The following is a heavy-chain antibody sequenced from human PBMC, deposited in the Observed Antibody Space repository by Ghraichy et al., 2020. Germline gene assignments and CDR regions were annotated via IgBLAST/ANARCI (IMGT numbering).Heavy chain of an antibody. Sequence: SETLSLTCAVYGGSLSGYYWSWIRQPPGKGLEWIGEINHSGSTNYNPSLKSRVTISIDTSKNQFSLKLRSVTAADTAVYYCARCPYCSDGSCNRWFDYWGQGALVTVSS. D-gene: IGHD2-15*01. J-gene: IGHJ4*02. CDR2: INHSGST. V-gene: IGHV4-34*01. CDR1: GGSLSGYY. CDR3: ARCPYCSDGSCNRWFDY.